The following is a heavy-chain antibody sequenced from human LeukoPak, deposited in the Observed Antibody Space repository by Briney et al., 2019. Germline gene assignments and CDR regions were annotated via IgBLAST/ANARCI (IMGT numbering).Heavy chain of an antibody. CDR1: GFTFSDYY. D-gene: IGHD3-3*01. CDR3: ARESLGYCSSTSCYGRYYDFWSGYYVFDY. Sequence: PGGSLRLSCAASGFTFSDYYMSWIRQAPGKGLEWVSYISSSVSTIYYADSVKGRFTISRDNAKNSLYLQMNSLRAEDTAVYYCARESLGYCSSTSCYGRYYDFWSGYYVFDYWGQGTLVTVSS. J-gene: IGHJ4*02. V-gene: IGHV3-11*01. CDR2: ISSSVSTI.